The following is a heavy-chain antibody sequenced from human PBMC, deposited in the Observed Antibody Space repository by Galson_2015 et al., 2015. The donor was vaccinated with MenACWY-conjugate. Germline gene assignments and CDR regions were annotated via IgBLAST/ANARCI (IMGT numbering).Heavy chain of an antibody. CDR2: ISAYNGNT. Sequence: SVKVSCKASGYTFSSYGISWVRQAPGQGLEWMGWISAYNGNTNYAQNLQGRVTMTTDTSTSTAYMELRSLRSDDTAVYYCARDQGSLSGSYSFFDYWGQGILVTVSS. CDR3: ARDQGSLSGSYSFFDY. CDR1: GYTFSSYG. D-gene: IGHD3-22*01. J-gene: IGHJ4*02. V-gene: IGHV1-18*04.